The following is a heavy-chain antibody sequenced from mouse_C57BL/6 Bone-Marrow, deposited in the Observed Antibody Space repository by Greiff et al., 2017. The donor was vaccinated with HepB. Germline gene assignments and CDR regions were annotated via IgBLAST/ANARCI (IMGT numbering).Heavy chain of an antibody. J-gene: IGHJ4*01. CDR1: GFTFSDFY. CDR2: SRNKANDYTT. V-gene: IGHV7-1*01. CDR3: ARDHMDY. Sequence: EVQLVESGGGLVQSGRSLRLSCATSGFTFSDFYMEWVRQAPGKGLEWIAASRNKANDYTTEYSASVKGRFIVSRDTSQSILYLQMNALRAEDTAIYYCARDHMDYWGQGTSVTVSS.